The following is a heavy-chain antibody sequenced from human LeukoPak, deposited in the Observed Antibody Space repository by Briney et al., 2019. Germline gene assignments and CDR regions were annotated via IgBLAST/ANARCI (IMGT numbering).Heavy chain of an antibody. J-gene: IGHJ4*02. Sequence: SETLSLTCAVYGGSFSGYYWSWIRQPPGKGLEWIGEINHSGSTNYNPSLKSRVTISVDTSKKQFSLKLSSVIAADTAVYYCATTVTTGVDYWGQGTLVTVSS. D-gene: IGHD4-17*01. CDR3: ATTVTTGVDY. CDR2: INHSGST. CDR1: GGSFSGYY. V-gene: IGHV4-34*01.